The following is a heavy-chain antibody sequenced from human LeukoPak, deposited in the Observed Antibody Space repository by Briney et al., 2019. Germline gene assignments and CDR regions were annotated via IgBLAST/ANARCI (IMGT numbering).Heavy chain of an antibody. V-gene: IGHV3-53*01. J-gene: IGHJ4*02. CDR3: VKGLGFILDY. CDR1: GFPFSNYW. D-gene: IGHD7-27*01. Sequence: GGSLRLSCAASGFPFSNYWMHWVRQAPGKGLDWVSISNPGGPTHYAESVRGRFTISRDNSKNTVYLQMNSLRAEDTAVYYCVKGLGFILDYWGQGILVTVSS. CDR2: SNPGGPT.